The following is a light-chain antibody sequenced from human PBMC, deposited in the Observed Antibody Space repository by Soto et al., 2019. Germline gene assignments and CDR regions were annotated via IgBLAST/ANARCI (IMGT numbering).Light chain of an antibody. CDR1: QGISRS. Sequence: DVHMTQSPSSLSASVGDRVTITCRASQGISRSLAWYQQKPGKAPKLLIYAASTLQSGVPSRFSGSGSGTDFTLTISSLQPEDVTIYYCQKYDSAPLTVGGGTKVEIK. J-gene: IGKJ4*01. CDR3: QKYDSAPLT. CDR2: AAS. V-gene: IGKV1-27*01.